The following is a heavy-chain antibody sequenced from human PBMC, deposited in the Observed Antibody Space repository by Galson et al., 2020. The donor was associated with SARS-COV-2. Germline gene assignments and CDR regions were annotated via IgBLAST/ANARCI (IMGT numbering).Heavy chain of an antibody. V-gene: IGHV3-7*01. CDR2: IKQDGSEK. D-gene: IGHD2-8*01. J-gene: IGHJ4*02. CDR1: GFTFSEFW. Sequence: GGSLRLSCAASGFTFSEFWMTWVRQAPGKGLEWVANIKQDGSEKYSVDSVKGRFTISRDNAKNSLFLQMNSLRAEDTAVYYCARDKNRNVDYWGQGTLVTVSS. CDR3: ARDKNRNVDY.